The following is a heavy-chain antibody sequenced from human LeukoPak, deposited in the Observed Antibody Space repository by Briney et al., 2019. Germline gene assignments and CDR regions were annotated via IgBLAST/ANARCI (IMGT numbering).Heavy chain of an antibody. J-gene: IGHJ4*02. CDR3: AGATGDSDFDY. CDR2: FDPDEGQA. V-gene: IGHV1-24*01. D-gene: IGHD4-17*01. CDR1: GYDLSELP. Sequence: ASVKVSCKVSGYDLSELPMHWVRQAPGKGLEWMGRFDPDEGQAIYAQDFQGRVTMTEDTATDTAFMELSSLTSEDTAQYFCAGATGDSDFDYWGQGTLITVSS.